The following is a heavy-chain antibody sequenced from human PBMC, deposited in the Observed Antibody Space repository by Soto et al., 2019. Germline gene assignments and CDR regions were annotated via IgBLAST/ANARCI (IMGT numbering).Heavy chain of an antibody. D-gene: IGHD3-16*01. V-gene: IGHV4-34*01. J-gene: IGHJ4*02. CDR1: GGSLTGYY. CDR3: QGGDF. CDR2: INDSGTT. Sequence: SETLSLTCEVSGGSLTGYYWIWDRQTPGKGLEWIGEINDSGTTYYNPSCKSRLTISINTAKRQISLRLTSVTAADTGVYYCQGGDFWGQGTRVTVSS.